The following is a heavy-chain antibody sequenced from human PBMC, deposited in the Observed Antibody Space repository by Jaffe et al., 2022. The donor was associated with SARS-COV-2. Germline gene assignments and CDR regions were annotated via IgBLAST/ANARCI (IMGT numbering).Heavy chain of an antibody. V-gene: IGHV3-23*01. D-gene: IGHD3-22*01. CDR3: AKGLGDYYDTSGYYDFQH. J-gene: IGHJ1*01. CDR1: GFTFSDYV. CDR2: ISGSGGST. Sequence: EVQLLESGGGLVQPGGSLRLSCAASGFTFSDYVMSWVRQAPGKGLEWVSAISGSGGSTFYADSVKGRFTISRDNSKNTLYLQMNSLRAEDTAVYFCAKGLGDYYDTSGYYDFQHWGQGTLVTASS.